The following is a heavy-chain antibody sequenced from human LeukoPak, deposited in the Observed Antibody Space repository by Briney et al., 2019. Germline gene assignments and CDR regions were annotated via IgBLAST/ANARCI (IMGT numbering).Heavy chain of an antibody. D-gene: IGHD2-15*01. Sequence: GGSLRLSCAASGFTFSSYWMTWVRQAPGKGLEWVANIKQDGSEKYYVDSVKGRFTISRDNAKNSVYLQMNSLRAEDTAVYYCVRVPYCSGGSCYYMDVWGKGTTVTVSS. CDR2: IKQDGSEK. CDR3: VRVPYCSGGSCYYMDV. CDR1: GFTFSSYW. J-gene: IGHJ6*03. V-gene: IGHV3-7*01.